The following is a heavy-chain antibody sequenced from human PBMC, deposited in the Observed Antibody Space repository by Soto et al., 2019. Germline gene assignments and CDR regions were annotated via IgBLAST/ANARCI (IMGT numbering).Heavy chain of an antibody. CDR1: GYTFTRNA. Sequence: QVQLVQSGAEVKKPGASVILSCKASGYTFTRNAIHWVRQAPGQRLEWIGKIDAGNGNTKYSQKFQGRVTIARDTSASAVYMELNTLESEATSIYFCARSETDSSRFDYWGQGTLVTVSS. V-gene: IGHV1-3*01. D-gene: IGHD2-21*01. J-gene: IGHJ4*02. CDR3: ARSETDSSRFDY. CDR2: IDAGNGNT.